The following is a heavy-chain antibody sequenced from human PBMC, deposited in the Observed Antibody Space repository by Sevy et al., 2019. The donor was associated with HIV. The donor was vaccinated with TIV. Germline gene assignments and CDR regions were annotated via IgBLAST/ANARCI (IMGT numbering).Heavy chain of an antibody. CDR3: ARDQLGSIDY. CDR1: GFTFSTYA. D-gene: IGHD7-27*01. Sequence: GGSLRLSCAVSGFTFSTYAMHWVRRAPGKGLECVAIVSSDGSEINYADSVKGRFTISRDNSRNTLYLQMNSLRTEDTALYHCARDQLGSIDYWGQGTLVTVSS. CDR2: VSSDGSEI. V-gene: IGHV3-30-3*01. J-gene: IGHJ4*02.